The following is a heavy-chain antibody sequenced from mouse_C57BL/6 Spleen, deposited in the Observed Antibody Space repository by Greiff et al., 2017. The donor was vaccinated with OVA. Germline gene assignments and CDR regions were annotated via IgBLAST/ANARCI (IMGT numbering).Heavy chain of an antibody. V-gene: IGHV1-26*01. J-gene: IGHJ2*01. D-gene: IGHD1-1*01. CDR3: ERVAYGSRYYFDY. Sequence: EVQLQQSGPELVKPGASVKISCKASGYTFTDYYMNWVKQSHGKSLEWIGDINPNNGGTSYNQKFKGKATLTVDKSSSTAYMELRSLTSEDSAVYYCERVAYGSRYYFDYWGQGTTLTVSS. CDR1: GYTFTDYY. CDR2: INPNNGGT.